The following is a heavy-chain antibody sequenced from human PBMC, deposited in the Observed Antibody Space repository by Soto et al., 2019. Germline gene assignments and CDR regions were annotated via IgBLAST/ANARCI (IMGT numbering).Heavy chain of an antibody. CDR1: GGSFSYYA. CDR3: ARSGEAYYDVLTGYYKGSWFDP. J-gene: IGHJ5*02. Sequence: QVQLVQSGAEVRRTGSSVKVSCKASGGSFSYYAFSWVRQGPGQGLEWMGGIIPLFGTTKYAQTFQGRVTNTADESTKIVYMELSSLRSEDTAVYYCARSGEAYYDVLTGYYKGSWFDPWGQGTLVTVSS. CDR2: IIPLFGTT. V-gene: IGHV1-69*01. D-gene: IGHD3-9*01.